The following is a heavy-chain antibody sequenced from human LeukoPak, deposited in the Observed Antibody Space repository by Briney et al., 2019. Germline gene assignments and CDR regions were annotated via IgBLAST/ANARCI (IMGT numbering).Heavy chain of an antibody. Sequence: ASVKVSCKASGYTFIGYYMHWVRQAPGQGLEWMGWINPNSGGTNYAQKFQGRVTMTRDTSISTAYMELSRLRSDDTAVYYCARGDVDTAMAVDYWGQGTLVTVSS. CDR3: ARGDVDTAMAVDY. J-gene: IGHJ4*02. CDR1: GYTFIGYY. CDR2: INPNSGGT. V-gene: IGHV1-2*02. D-gene: IGHD5-18*01.